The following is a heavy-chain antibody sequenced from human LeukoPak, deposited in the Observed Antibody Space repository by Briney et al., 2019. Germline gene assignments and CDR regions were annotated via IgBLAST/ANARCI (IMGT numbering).Heavy chain of an antibody. Sequence: GGSLRLSCVLSGFTFDHYGMNWVRQAPGKGLEWVSSISGRGKTTDSADPVKGRFTVSRDNSKNTLYPQMSSLRVEDMAVYYCAKDRIVVSPPGIAGFDHWGQGLLVTVSS. V-gene: IGHV3-23*01. CDR1: GFTFDHYG. CDR2: ISGRGKTT. CDR3: AKDRIVVSPPGIAGFDH. D-gene: IGHD2-15*01. J-gene: IGHJ4*02.